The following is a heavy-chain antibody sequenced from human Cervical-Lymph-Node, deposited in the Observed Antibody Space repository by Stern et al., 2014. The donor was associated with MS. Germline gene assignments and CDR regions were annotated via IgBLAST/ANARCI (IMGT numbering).Heavy chain of an antibody. CDR1: GFTFNAYG. J-gene: IGHJ4*02. Sequence: DQLVESGGGVVQPGASLRLSCAASGFTFNAYGMHWVRQAPGKGLEWVAVIWFDGTTKYYADSVKGRFTISRDKSKNTLYLQLNSLRAEDTAVFYCARGLYSFDYWGRGTLVTVSS. V-gene: IGHV3-33*01. CDR3: ARGLYSFDY. CDR2: IWFDGTTK.